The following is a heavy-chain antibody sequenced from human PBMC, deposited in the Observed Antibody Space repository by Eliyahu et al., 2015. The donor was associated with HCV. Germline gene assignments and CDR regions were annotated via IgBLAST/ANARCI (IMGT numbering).Heavy chain of an antibody. J-gene: IGHJ4*02. CDR2: IKQDGSEK. V-gene: IGHV3-7*03. CDR3: AKVGPGMSYRYTFDS. Sequence: EVELVESGGALVQPGGSLRLSCAASGFXFXSYRMTWVRQAPGKGLEWVANIKQDGSEKYYVDSVKGRFTISRDNAKNSLYLQMSSLRAEDTAVYYCAKVGPGMSYRYTFDSWGQGTLLTVSS. D-gene: IGHD3-16*02. CDR1: GFXFXSYR.